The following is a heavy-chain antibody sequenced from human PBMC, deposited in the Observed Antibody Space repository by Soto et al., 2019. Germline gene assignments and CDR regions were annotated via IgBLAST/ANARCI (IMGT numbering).Heavy chain of an antibody. D-gene: IGHD3-9*01. J-gene: IGHJ5*01. CDR3: ATFFRYFDN. CDR2: ISGTASRT. Sequence: PGGYLRLSYACSGFTTTTAPSSGVRQPPGKALYWVTTISGTASRTYYVDSVKGRFFISRANAKNTVTMQMNNLLLDDTAVYYCATFFRYFDN. CDR1: GFTTTTAP. V-gene: IGHV3-23*01.